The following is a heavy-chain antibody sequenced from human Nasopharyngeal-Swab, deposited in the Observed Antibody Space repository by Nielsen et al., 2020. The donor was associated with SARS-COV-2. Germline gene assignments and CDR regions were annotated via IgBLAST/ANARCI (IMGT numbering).Heavy chain of an antibody. CDR1: GGSISSYY. Sequence: PETLSLTCTVSGGSISSYYWSWIRQPPGKGLEWIGYIYYSGSTNYNPSLKSRVTISVDTSKNQFSLKLSSVTAADTAVYYCARVEGSPYGSGSYSIDYWGQGTLVTVSS. J-gene: IGHJ4*02. D-gene: IGHD3-10*01. CDR3: ARVEGSPYGSGSYSIDY. CDR2: IYYSGST. V-gene: IGHV4-59*01.